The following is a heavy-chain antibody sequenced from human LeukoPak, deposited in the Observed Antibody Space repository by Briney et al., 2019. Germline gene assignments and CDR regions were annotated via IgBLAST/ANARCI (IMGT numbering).Heavy chain of an antibody. CDR2: IYHSGST. D-gene: IGHD1-26*01. CDR3: ARDRDDSGSYHFDY. CDR1: GFTFSSYAM. J-gene: IGHJ4*02. V-gene: IGHV4-4*02. Sequence: GSLRLSCAASGFTFSSYAMIWVRQPPGKGLEWIGEIYHSGSTNYNPSLKSRVTISVDKSKNQFSLKLSSVTAADTAVYYCARDRDDSGSYHFDYWGQGTLVTVSS.